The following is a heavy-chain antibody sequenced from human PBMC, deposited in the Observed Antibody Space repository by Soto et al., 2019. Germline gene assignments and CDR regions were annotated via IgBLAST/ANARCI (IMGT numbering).Heavy chain of an antibody. Sequence: ASVKVSCKASGYTFSDYYIHWVRQAPGQGLEWMGWINPNSGGTKYAPKFQGGVTMTRDTSTTTAYMDLSRLRSGDTAVYYCAREPATAKPEGVDFWGQGTLVTVSS. CDR1: GYTFSDYY. D-gene: IGHD1-1*01. J-gene: IGHJ4*02. V-gene: IGHV1-2*02. CDR3: AREPATAKPEGVDF. CDR2: INPNSGGT.